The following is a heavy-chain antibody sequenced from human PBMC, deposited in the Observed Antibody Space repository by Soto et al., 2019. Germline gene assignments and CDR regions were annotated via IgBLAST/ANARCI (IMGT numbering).Heavy chain of an antibody. Sequence: GGSLRLACAASGFTFSSYSMNWVGQAPGKGLEWVSYISSSSSTIYYADSVKGRFTISRDNAKNSLYLQMNSLRAEDKAVYYCSREYSSCGYTWSAPSWPGTLVTLSS. V-gene: IGHV3-48*01. D-gene: IGHD6-13*01. J-gene: IGHJ5*02. CDR3: SREYSSCGYTWSAP. CDR1: GFTFSSYS. CDR2: ISSSSSTI.